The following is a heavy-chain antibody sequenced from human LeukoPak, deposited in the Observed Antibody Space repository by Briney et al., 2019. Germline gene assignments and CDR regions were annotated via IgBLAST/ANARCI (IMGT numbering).Heavy chain of an antibody. D-gene: IGHD5-24*01. J-gene: IGHJ4*02. V-gene: IGHV4-59*02. CDR3: AKRDGPFDI. Sequence: SETLSLTCTVSTDSVRSDSWSWIRQPPGKALEWIGYVRHSGNTNYNPSLKSRVTMSIDTSTSQFSLKVSSVTAADTAVYYCAKRDGPFDIWGQGTLVTVSS. CDR1: TDSVRSDS. CDR2: VRHSGNT.